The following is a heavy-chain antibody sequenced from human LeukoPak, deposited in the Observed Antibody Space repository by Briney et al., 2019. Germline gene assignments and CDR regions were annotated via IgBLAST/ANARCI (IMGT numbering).Heavy chain of an antibody. D-gene: IGHD2-15*01. CDR1: GGSFSGYY. CDR3: ARGRKEVVAATPPRINLFDP. CDR2: INHSGST. V-gene: IGHV4-34*01. Sequence: PSETLSLTCAVYGGSFSGYYWSWIRQPPGKGLEWIGEINHSGSTNYNPSLKSRVTISVDTSKNQFSLKLSSVTAADTAVYYCARGRKEVVAATPPRINLFDPWGQGTLVTVSS. J-gene: IGHJ5*02.